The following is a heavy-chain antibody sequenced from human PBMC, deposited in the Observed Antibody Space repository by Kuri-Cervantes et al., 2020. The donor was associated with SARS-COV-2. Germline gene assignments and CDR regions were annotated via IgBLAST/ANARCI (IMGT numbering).Heavy chain of an antibody. CDR2: IKSKTDGGTT. CDR3: TTDVLFGDFWSGQY. D-gene: IGHD3-3*01. CDR1: GFTFGDYA. V-gene: IGHV3-15*01. Sequence: GESLKISCTASGFTFGDYAMSWVRQAPGKGLEWVGRIKSKTDGGTTDYAAPVKGRFTISRDDSKNTLYQQMNSLKTEDTAVYYCTTDVLFGDFWSGQYWGQGTLVTVSS. J-gene: IGHJ4*02.